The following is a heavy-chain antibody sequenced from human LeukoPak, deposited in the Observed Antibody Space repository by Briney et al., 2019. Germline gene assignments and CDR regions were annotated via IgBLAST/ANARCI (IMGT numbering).Heavy chain of an antibody. CDR2: ISNSGGST. CDR3: TTYYYDSSGYYYPYYFDY. Sequence: GGSLRLSCAASGFTFSTYAMSWVRQAPGKGLEWVSSISNSGGSTYYADSAKGRFTISRDNSKYTLVLQMNSLRAEDTAVYYCTTYYYDSSGYYYPYYFDYWGQGTLVTVSS. D-gene: IGHD3-22*01. V-gene: IGHV3-23*01. J-gene: IGHJ4*02. CDR1: GFTFSTYA.